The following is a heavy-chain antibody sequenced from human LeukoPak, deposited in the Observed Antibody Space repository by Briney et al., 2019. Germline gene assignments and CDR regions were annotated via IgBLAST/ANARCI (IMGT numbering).Heavy chain of an antibody. CDR2: ISGSGGST. CDR1: GFTFSSYA. Sequence: GGSLRLSCAASGFTFSSYAMSWVRQAPGKGLEWVSAISGSGGSTYYADSVKGRFTISRDNAKNSLYLQMSSLRAEDTAVYYCAREIWSFLQGSPTRDAFDIWGQGTMVTVSS. CDR3: AREIWSFLQGSPTRDAFDI. V-gene: IGHV3-23*01. D-gene: IGHD1-26*01. J-gene: IGHJ3*02.